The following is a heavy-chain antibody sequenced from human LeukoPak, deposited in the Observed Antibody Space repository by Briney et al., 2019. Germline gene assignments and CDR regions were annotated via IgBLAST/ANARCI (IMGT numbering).Heavy chain of an antibody. D-gene: IGHD6-19*01. CDR3: ARGYSSGWPLDYYYYMDV. Sequence: SETLSLTCTVSGGSISSSSYYWGWIRQPPGKGLEWIGSIYYSGSTYYNPSLKSRVTISVDTSKNQFSLKLSSVTAADTAVYYCARGYSSGWPLDYYYYMDVWGKGTTVTVSS. CDR2: IYYSGST. J-gene: IGHJ6*03. CDR1: GGSISSSSYY. V-gene: IGHV4-39*07.